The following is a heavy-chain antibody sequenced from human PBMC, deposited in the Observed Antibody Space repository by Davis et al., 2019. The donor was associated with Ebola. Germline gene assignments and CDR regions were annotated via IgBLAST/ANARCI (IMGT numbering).Heavy chain of an antibody. CDR3: ARENYDYIWGSYRYYFDY. CDR2: IKQDGSEK. V-gene: IGHV3-7*01. CDR1: GFTFSSYW. Sequence: GESLKISCAASGFTFSSYWMSWVRQAPGKGLEWVANIKQDGSEKYYVDSVKGRFTISRDNAKNSLYLQMNSLRDEDTAVYYCARENYDYIWGSYRYYFDYWGQGTLVTVSS. J-gene: IGHJ4*02. D-gene: IGHD3-16*02.